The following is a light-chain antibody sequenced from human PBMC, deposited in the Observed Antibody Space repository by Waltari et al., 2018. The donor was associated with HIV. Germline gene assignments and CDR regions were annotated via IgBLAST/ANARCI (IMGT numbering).Light chain of an antibody. Sequence: DIQMTQSPSTLSVSVGDRVIITCRSSQNVDNWLAWYQQRPGSAPKVLIYKTSTLQTGGSGTEFSLTISSLQPDDFATYYCQQYKSFSLTFGQGTRLEIK. CDR1: QNVDNW. CDR3: QQYKSFSLT. J-gene: IGKJ5*01. V-gene: IGKV1-5*03. CDR2: KTS.